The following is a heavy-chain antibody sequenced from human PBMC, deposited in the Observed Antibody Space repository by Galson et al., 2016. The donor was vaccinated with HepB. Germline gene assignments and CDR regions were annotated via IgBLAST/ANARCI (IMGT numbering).Heavy chain of an antibody. J-gene: IGHJ4*02. Sequence: ETLSLTCSVSGGSISSYYWSWIRQPPGKGLEWIGYIYYSGRTNYNPSLKSRVTISVDTSKNQFSLKLRSVTAADPAVYFCARDRDSSSYYSLDYWGQGTLVTVSS. V-gene: IGHV4-59*01. CDR3: ARDRDSSSYYSLDY. D-gene: IGHD3-22*01. CDR1: GGSISSYY. CDR2: IYYSGRT.